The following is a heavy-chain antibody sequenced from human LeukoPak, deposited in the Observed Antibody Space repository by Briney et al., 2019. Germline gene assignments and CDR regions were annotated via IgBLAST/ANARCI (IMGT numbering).Heavy chain of an antibody. CDR1: GGPISSGGYY. CDR3: ARYQGDYVWGSYRSEPDY. D-gene: IGHD3-16*02. J-gene: IGHJ4*02. Sequence: SETLSLTCTVSGGPISSGGYYWSWIRQHPGKGLEWIGYIFHSGSTYYNPSLRTRVTISVDTSKNQFSLKLSSVTAADTAVYYCARYQGDYVWGSYRSEPDYWGQGTLVTVSS. CDR2: IFHSGST. V-gene: IGHV4-31*03.